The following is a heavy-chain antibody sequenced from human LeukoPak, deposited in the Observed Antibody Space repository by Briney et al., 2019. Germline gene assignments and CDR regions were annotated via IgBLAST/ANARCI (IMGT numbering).Heavy chain of an antibody. Sequence: GRSLRLSCAASGFTFSSYGMHWVRQAPGKGLEWVAVISYDGSNKYYADSVKGRFTISRDNSKNTLYLQMNSLRAEDTAVYYCAKDSYDSSGPGDYWGQGTLVTVSS. CDR2: ISYDGSNK. J-gene: IGHJ4*02. CDR1: GFTFSSYG. V-gene: IGHV3-30*18. D-gene: IGHD3-22*01. CDR3: AKDSYDSSGPGDY.